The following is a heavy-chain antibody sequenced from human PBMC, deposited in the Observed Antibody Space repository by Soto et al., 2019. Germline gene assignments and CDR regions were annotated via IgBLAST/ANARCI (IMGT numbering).Heavy chain of an antibody. CDR1: GFNLGSYW. CDR2: ISVTGAST. J-gene: IGHJ4*02. Sequence: GGSLRLSCAASGFNLGSYWMHWVRQAPGKGLEWVSSISVTGASTYYADSVQGRFTFSRDNSKDTFFLEMNSLRAEDTAVYFCAKIRSIAAAFSDYWGQGTMVTVSS. D-gene: IGHD6-13*01. CDR3: AKIRSIAAAFSDY. V-gene: IGHV3-23*01.